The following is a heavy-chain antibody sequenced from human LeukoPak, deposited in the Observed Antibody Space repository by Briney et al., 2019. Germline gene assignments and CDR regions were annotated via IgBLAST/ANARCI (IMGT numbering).Heavy chain of an antibody. CDR3: ARRGRRVY. V-gene: IGHV4-34*01. J-gene: IGHJ4*02. D-gene: IGHD3-10*01. CDR1: GFTFSSYA. CDR2: INHSGST. Sequence: KTGGSLRLSCAASGFTFSSYAMSWIRQPPGKGLEWIGEINHSGSTNYNPSLKSRVTISVDTSKNQFSLKLSSVTAADTAVYYCARRGRRVYWGQGTLVTVSS.